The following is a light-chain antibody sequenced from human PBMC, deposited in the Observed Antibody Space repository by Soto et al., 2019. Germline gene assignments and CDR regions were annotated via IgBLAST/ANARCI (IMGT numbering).Light chain of an antibody. CDR3: QQYGSSSWT. J-gene: IGKJ1*01. Sequence: VLTQAPGTLSLSPGERATLSCRASQSVSSSYFAWYQQRFGQAPRLLIYGASSRATGIPDRFSGSGSGTDFTLTISRLEPEDFAVYYCQQYGSSSWTFGQGTKVDIK. V-gene: IGKV3-20*01. CDR2: GAS. CDR1: QSVSSSY.